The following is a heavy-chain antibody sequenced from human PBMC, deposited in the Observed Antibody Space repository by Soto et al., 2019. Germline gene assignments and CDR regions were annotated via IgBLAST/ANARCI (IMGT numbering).Heavy chain of an antibody. Sequence: QVQLVESGGGVVQPGKSLRLSCVASGFSFSTYGIHWVRQAPGKGLEWVAVISFDGNQKYYADGVKGRFTVSRDNSKNTLYLQMNSLRAEDTSVYHCAKDGRDAFDIWGQGTMVTVSS. CDR2: ISFDGNQK. J-gene: IGHJ3*02. V-gene: IGHV3-30*18. CDR3: AKDGRDAFDI. CDR1: GFSFSTYG.